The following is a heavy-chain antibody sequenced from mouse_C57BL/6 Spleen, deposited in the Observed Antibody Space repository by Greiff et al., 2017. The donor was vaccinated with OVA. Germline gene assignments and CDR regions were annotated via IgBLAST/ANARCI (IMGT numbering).Heavy chain of an antibody. J-gene: IGHJ3*01. CDR3: ASSYYYGSSPAWFAY. D-gene: IGHD1-1*01. Sequence: EVKLMESGGGLVKPGGSLKLSCAASGFTFSDYGMHWVRQAPEKGLEWVAYISSGSSTIYYADTVKGRFTISRDNAKHTLFLQMTSRRSEDTAMYYWASSYYYGSSPAWFAYWGQGTLVTVSA. CDR2: ISSGSSTI. V-gene: IGHV5-17*01. CDR1: GFTFSDYG.